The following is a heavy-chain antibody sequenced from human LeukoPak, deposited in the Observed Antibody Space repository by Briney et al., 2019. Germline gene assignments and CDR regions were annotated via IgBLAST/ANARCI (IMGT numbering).Heavy chain of an antibody. Sequence: PSETLSLTCTVSGGSISNSNYYWGWIRQPPGKGLEWGGSIYYSGRTYYNPSLKSRVTISVDTAKNQFSLRLSSVTPADTAVYYCARIVPQYSGTYYNFDYRGQGTLVNLSP. CDR2: IYYSGRT. J-gene: IGHJ4*02. CDR3: ARIVPQYSGTYYNFDY. D-gene: IGHD1-26*01. V-gene: IGHV4-39*01. CDR1: GGSISNSNYY.